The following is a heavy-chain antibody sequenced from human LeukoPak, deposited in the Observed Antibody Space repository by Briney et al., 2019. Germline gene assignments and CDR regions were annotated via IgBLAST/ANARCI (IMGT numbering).Heavy chain of an antibody. CDR2: ISYDGSNK. Sequence: GRSLRLSCAASGFTFSSYDMHWVRQAPGKGLEWVAVISYDGSNKDYADSVKGLFTISRDNSKNTLYLQMNSLRAEDTAVYFCARAPTGGNYYYYYMDVWGKGTTVTVSS. CDR1: GFTFSSYD. D-gene: IGHD2-8*02. J-gene: IGHJ6*03. CDR3: ARAPTGGNYYYYYMDV. V-gene: IGHV3-30-3*01.